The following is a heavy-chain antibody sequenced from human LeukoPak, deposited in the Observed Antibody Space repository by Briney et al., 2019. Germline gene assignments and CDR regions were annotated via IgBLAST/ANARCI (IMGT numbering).Heavy chain of an antibody. V-gene: IGHV4-30-2*01. D-gene: IGHD3-22*01. CDR1: GGSISSGGYS. Sequence: SETLSLTCAVSGGSISSGGYSWGWIRQPPGKGLEWIGYIYHSGSTYYNPSLKSRVTISVDRFKNQFSLKLSSVTAADTAVYYCARVPDYDKAFDIWGQGTMVTVSS. CDR3: ARVPDYDKAFDI. J-gene: IGHJ3*02. CDR2: IYHSGST.